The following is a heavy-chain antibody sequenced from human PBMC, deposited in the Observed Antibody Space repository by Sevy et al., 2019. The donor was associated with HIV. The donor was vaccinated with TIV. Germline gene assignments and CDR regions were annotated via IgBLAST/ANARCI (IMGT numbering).Heavy chain of an antibody. D-gene: IGHD3-3*01. Sequence: SETLSLTCSVSGGSISKIGNYWGWVRQPPGERLEWIGDIFHTGKTNYNPSLKSRVTISLDTTKNQFSLKLSSVTAADTAVYYCAKIYDYWGPGALVTVSS. CDR3: AKIYDY. J-gene: IGHJ4*02. V-gene: IGHV4-39*01. CDR1: GGSISKIGNY. CDR2: IFHTGKT.